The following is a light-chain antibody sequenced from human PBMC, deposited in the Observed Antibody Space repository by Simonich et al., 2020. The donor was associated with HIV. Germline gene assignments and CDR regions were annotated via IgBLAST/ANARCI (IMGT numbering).Light chain of an antibody. CDR1: QSVSSY. V-gene: IGKV3-11*01. CDR3: QQRSNWPLT. Sequence: EIVLTQSPATLSLSPGERATLSCRASQSVSSYLAWYQHKPGQAPRLLIYDASNRATGIPAMFSGSGSGTDFTLTISSLEPEDFAVYYCQQRSNWPLTFGGGTKVEIK. CDR2: DAS. J-gene: IGKJ4*01.